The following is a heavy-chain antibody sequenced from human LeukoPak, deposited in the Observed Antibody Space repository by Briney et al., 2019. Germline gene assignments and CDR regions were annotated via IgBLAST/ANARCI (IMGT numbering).Heavy chain of an antibody. CDR3: ASFGRDGYNDGEFDY. CDR2: IYYSGST. D-gene: IGHD5-24*01. CDR1: GFTFSSYW. Sequence: GSLRLSCAASGFTFSSYWMHWVRQTPGKGLEWIGSIYYSGSTYYNPSLKSRVTISVDTSKNQFSLKLSSVTAADTAVYYCASFGRDGYNDGEFDYWGQGTLVTVSS. J-gene: IGHJ4*02. V-gene: IGHV4-39*07.